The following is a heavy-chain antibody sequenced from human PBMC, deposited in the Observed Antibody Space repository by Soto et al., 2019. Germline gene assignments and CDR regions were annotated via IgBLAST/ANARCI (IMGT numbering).Heavy chain of an antibody. CDR1: GFTFSDHY. CDR3: ARLDYDSSGYYDDAFDI. J-gene: IGHJ3*02. D-gene: IGHD3-22*01. CDR2: ISSSSSTI. Sequence: GGSLRLSCAASGFTFSDHYMDWVRQAPGKGLEWVSYISSSSSTIYYADSVKGRFTISRDNAKNSLYLQMNSLRDEDTAVYYCARLDYDSSGYYDDAFDIWGQGTMVTVSS. V-gene: IGHV3-48*02.